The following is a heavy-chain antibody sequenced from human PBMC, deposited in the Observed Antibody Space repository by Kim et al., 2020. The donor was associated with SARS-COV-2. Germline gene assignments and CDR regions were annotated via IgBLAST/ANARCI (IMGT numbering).Heavy chain of an antibody. CDR1: GGSVSGGNYY. D-gene: IGHD7-27*01. J-gene: IGHJ3*01. V-gene: IGHV4-30-4*01. CDR3: ARDLGMGWSGESNDAFDV. Sequence: SETLSLTCTVSGGSVSGGNYYWSWIRQPPGKGPEWLGFMYDSGKTLYNPSLKSRLSISVDTSKNQFSLKLQSVSAADTAMYFCARDLGMGWSGESNDAFDVWGQGTFVIVFS. CDR2: MYDSGKT.